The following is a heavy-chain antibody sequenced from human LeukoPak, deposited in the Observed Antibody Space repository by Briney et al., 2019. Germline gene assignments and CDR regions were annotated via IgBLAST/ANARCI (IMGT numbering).Heavy chain of an antibody. Sequence: GGSLRLSCAASGFTFRSYAMSWVRQAPGKGLEWVSAISGSGGSTYYADSVKGRFTISRDNSKNTLYLQMNSLRAEDTAVYYCAKSRCSGGSCYSDYWGQGTLVTVSS. CDR3: AKSRCSGGSCYSDY. D-gene: IGHD2-15*01. CDR2: ISGSGGST. J-gene: IGHJ4*02. CDR1: GFTFRSYA. V-gene: IGHV3-23*01.